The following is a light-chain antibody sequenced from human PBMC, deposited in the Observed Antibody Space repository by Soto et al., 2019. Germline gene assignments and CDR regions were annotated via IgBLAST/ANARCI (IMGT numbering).Light chain of an antibody. V-gene: IGKV3-15*01. Sequence: EIVMTQSPATLSVSPGERATLSCRASQSVSSNLAWYQQKPGQAPRHLIDGASTRSTGIPARFSGSGSGTEFTLTISSRQSEDFALYYCQQYNNWPWTFGHGTKVEI. CDR2: GAS. CDR1: QSVSSN. J-gene: IGKJ1*01. CDR3: QQYNNWPWT.